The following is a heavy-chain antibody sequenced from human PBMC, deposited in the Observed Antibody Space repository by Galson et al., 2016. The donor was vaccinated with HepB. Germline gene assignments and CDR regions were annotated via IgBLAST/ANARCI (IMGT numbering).Heavy chain of an antibody. V-gene: IGHV5-51*01. CDR1: GYRFTSSW. Sequence: QSGAEVKKPGESLKISCYHSGYRFTSSWIGWVRQMPGKGLEWMGTIYLGDFDTRYSPSFQGQVTISVDKSISTAFLPWSSLNASDSAMYYCTSGVATAGNFDYWGQGTLVTVSS. CDR2: IYLGDFDT. J-gene: IGHJ4*02. D-gene: IGHD2-21*02. CDR3: TSGVATAGNFDY.